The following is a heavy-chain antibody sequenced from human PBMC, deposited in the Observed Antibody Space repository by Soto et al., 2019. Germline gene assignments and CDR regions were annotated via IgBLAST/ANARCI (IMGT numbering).Heavy chain of an antibody. D-gene: IGHD6-19*01. CDR2: LYAGGST. Sequence: EVQLVESGGGLIQPGGSLRLSCAASGFIVSSNYMSWVRQAPGKGLQWISILYAGGSTYYADSVKGRFTISRDNSKNTVYLQMNSLRAEDTAVYYCATSSGPFDDWGQGTLVTVSS. CDR3: ATSSGPFDD. V-gene: IGHV3-53*01. J-gene: IGHJ4*02. CDR1: GFIVSSNY.